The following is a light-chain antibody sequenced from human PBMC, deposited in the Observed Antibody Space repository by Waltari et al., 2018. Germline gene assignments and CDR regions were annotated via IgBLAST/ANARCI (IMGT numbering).Light chain of an antibody. CDR3: QQYDISPLT. V-gene: IGKV3-20*01. CDR1: QTVRTTY. Sequence: EIVLTQSPGTLSLSPGERATLSCRASQTVRTTYLAWYQQKPGQAPTLVIPGASSRATGIPDRFSVSGSGTDFSLTISILEPEDFAGYDGQQYDISPLTGGGGTKVDIK. J-gene: IGKJ4*01. CDR2: GAS.